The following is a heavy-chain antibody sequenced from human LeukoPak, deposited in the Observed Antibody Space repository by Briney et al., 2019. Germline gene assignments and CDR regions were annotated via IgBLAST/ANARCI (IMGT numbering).Heavy chain of an antibody. CDR3: ARDPSLRYFDWLEYYFDY. D-gene: IGHD3-9*01. CDR1: GFTFSSYA. J-gene: IGHJ4*02. Sequence: PGGSLRLSCAASGFTFSSYAMHWVRQAPGKGLEWVAVISYDGSNKYYADSVKGRFTISRDNSKNTLYLQMNSLRAEDTAVYYCARDPSLRYFDWLEYYFDYWGQGTLVTVSS. V-gene: IGHV3-30-3*01. CDR2: ISYDGSNK.